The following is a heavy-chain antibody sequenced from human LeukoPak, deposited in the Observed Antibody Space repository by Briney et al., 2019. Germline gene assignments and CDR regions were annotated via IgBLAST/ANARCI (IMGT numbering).Heavy chain of an antibody. J-gene: IGHJ4*02. CDR1: GGSINISY. CDR2: IYHTGTI. CDR3: ARHSGWYYFDY. D-gene: IGHD6-19*01. Sequence: SETLSLTCTVSGGSINISYWSWVRQPPGKGLEWIGQIYHTGTINYNPSLKSRVTLSVDTSKNQFSLKLSSVTAADTAVYYCARHSGWYYFDYWGQGTLVTVSS. V-gene: IGHV4-59*08.